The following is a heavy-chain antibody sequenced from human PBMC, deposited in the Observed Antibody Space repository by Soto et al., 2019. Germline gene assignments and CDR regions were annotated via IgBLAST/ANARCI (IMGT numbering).Heavy chain of an antibody. J-gene: IGHJ6*03. Sequence: VQLVESGGGVVQPGRSLRLSCAASGFTFSSYGMHWVRQAPGKGLEWVAVIWYDGSNKYYADSVKGRFTISRDNSKNTLYLQMSSLRAEDTAVYYCARDERGSGTRYYYYYYMDVWGKGTTVTVSS. V-gene: IGHV3-33*01. D-gene: IGHD3-10*01. CDR3: ARDERGSGTRYYYYYYMDV. CDR2: IWYDGSNK. CDR1: GFTFSSYG.